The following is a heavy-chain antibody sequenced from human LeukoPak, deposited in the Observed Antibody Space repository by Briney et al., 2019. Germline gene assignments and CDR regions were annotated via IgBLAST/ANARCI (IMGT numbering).Heavy chain of an antibody. D-gene: IGHD3-16*01. CDR1: GGSISSYY. J-gene: IGHJ4*02. CDR2: IYYSGST. CDR3: ARGWRGSDPNFDY. Sequence: SETLSLTCTVSGGSISSYYWSWIRQPPGKGLGWIGYIYYSGSTNYNPPLKSRVTISVDTSKNQFSLKLSSVTAADTAVYCCARGWRGSDPNFDYWGQGTLVTVSS. V-gene: IGHV4-59*12.